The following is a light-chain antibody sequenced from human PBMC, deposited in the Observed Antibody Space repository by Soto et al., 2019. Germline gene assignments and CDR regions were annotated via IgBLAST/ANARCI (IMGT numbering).Light chain of an antibody. V-gene: IGKV1-39*01. Sequence: DIQMTQSPSSLSASVGDRVTITCRASQSISSYLNWYQQKPGKAPKLLIYAASRLQSGVPSRFSGSGSGTDFTLTISSLQPEDFETYYCQQSYSTPRVTFGPGTKVDIK. CDR1: QSISSY. CDR3: QQSYSTPRVT. J-gene: IGKJ3*01. CDR2: AAS.